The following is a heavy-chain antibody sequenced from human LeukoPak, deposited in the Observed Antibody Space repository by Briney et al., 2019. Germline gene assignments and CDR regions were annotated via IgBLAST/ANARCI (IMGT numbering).Heavy chain of an antibody. CDR2: IYYSGTT. V-gene: IGHV4-59*01. CDR1: GGSISSNY. Sequence: SETLSLTCTVSGGSISSNYWSWFRQPPGKGLEWIGYIYYSGTTNYNPSLKSRVTISVDTSKNQFSLKLSSVTAADTAVYYCAKWHERLLAFDSWGQGALVTVSS. J-gene: IGHJ4*02. D-gene: IGHD1-1*01. CDR3: AKWHERLLAFDS.